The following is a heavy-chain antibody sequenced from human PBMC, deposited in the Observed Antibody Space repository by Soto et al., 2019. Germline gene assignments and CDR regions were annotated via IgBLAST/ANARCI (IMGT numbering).Heavy chain of an antibody. CDR2: IYYSGST. CDR1: GGSISSYY. J-gene: IGHJ4*02. D-gene: IGHD2-15*01. Sequence: QVQLQESGPGLVKPSETLSLTCTVSGGSISSYYWSWIRQPPGKGLEWIGYIYYSGSTNYNPSLKSRVTISVDTSKNQFSLKLSSVTAADTAVYYCARDRGCSGGSCPTSLFDYCGQGTLVTVSS. V-gene: IGHV4-59*01. CDR3: ARDRGCSGGSCPTSLFDY.